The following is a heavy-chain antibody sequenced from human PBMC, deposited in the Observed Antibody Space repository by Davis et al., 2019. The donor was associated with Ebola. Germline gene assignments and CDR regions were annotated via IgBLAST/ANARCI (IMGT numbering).Heavy chain of an antibody. CDR1: GGSFSGYY. CDR2: INHSGST. Sequence: MPSETLSLTCAVYGGSFSGYYWSWIRQPPGKGLEWIGEINHSGSTNYNPSLKSRVTISVDTSKNQFSLKLSSVTAADTAVYYWARGVYGNNVMDVWGQGTTFTVSS. V-gene: IGHV4-34*01. CDR3: ARGVYGNNVMDV. D-gene: IGHD5/OR15-5a*01. J-gene: IGHJ6*02.